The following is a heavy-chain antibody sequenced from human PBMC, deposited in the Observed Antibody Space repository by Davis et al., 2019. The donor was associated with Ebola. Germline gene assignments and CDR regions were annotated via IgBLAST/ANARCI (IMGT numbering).Heavy chain of an antibody. CDR1: GFIFSDSY. Sequence: GGSLRLSCAASGFIFSDSYMSWIRQAPGKGLELVSYISNSNTNYADSVKGRFTVSRDNAKNSLFLQMNSLRAEDTALYYCAAYDSTFRNYWGQGTLVTVSS. J-gene: IGHJ4*02. D-gene: IGHD3-22*01. CDR2: ISNSNT. CDR3: AAYDSTFRNY. V-gene: IGHV3-11*03.